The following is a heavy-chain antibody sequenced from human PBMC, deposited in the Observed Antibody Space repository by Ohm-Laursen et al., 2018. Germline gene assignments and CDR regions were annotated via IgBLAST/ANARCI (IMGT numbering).Heavy chain of an antibody. J-gene: IGHJ3*02. CDR2: IYYSGST. CDR3: ARDGDYLDAFDI. CDR1: GGSISSYY. D-gene: IGHD4-17*01. V-gene: IGHV4-59*01. Sequence: SDTLSLTCAVSGGSISSYYWSWIRQPPGKGLEWIGYIYYSGSTNYNPSLKSRVTISVDTSKNQFSLKLSSVTAADTAVYYCARDGDYLDAFDIWGQGTMVTVSS.